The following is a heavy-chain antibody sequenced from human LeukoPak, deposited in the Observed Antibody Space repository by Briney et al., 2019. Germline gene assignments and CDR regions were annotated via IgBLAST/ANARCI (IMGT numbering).Heavy chain of an antibody. CDR3: ARARYCSGGSCYAEY. CDR2: IYPGDSDT. J-gene: IGHJ4*02. Sequence: GESLKISFKASGYSFPTYWIGWVRQMPGKGLGWMGIIYPGDSDTRYSPSFQGQVTISADKSISTAYLQWSSLKASDSAMYYCARARYCSGGSCYAEYWGQGTLVTVSS. V-gene: IGHV5-51*01. D-gene: IGHD2-15*01. CDR1: GYSFPTYW.